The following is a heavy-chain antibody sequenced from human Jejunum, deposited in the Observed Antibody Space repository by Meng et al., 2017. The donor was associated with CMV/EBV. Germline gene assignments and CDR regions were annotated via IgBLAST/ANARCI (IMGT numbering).Heavy chain of an antibody. V-gene: IGHV4-59*01. CDR2: LFYTRGP. CDR1: VGSIRCYS. CDR3: ARVRGGFDP. J-gene: IGHJ5*02. D-gene: IGHD2-15*01. Sequence: LSCPVSVGSIRCYSCSWLRQPPGTGLEWVGYLFYTRGPHSHPSLASRATISLDRTKSQFSLKLTSVTPADTAVYYCARVRGGFDPWGQGILVTVSS.